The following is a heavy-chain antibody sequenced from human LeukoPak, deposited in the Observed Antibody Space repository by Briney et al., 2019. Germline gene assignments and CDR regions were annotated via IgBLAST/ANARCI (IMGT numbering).Heavy chain of an antibody. CDR2: ITSSNNYI. Sequence: PGGSLRLSCATSGFTFSSYEMNWVRQAPGKGLEWVSSITSSNNYIYYGDSVKGRFTISRDDAKNSLFLQMNSLRAEDTATYYCARGEFGDYYYFYMDVWGKGTTVTVSS. V-gene: IGHV3-21*01. CDR3: ARGEFGDYYYFYMDV. J-gene: IGHJ6*03. D-gene: IGHD2/OR15-2a*01. CDR1: GFTFSSYE.